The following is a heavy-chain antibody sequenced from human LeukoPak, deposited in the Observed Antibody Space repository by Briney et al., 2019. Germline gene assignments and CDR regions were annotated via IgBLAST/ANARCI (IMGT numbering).Heavy chain of an antibody. D-gene: IGHD4-17*01. J-gene: IGHJ4*02. CDR2: INPNSGGT. CDR1: GYTFTGYY. V-gene: IGHV1-2*02. Sequence: ASVKVSCKASGYTFTGYYMHWVRQAPGQGLEWMGWINPNSGGTNYAQKFQGRVTMIRDTSISTAYMELSRLRSDDTAVYYCARDIDYGGSTPYFDYWGQGALVTVSS. CDR3: ARDIDYGGSTPYFDY.